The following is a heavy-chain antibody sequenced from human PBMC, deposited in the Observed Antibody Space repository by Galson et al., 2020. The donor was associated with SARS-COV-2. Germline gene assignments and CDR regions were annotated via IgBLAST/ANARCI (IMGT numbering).Heavy chain of an antibody. CDR3: ARGARSMRA. Sequence: SSETLSLTCTVSGASIIDYFWSWIRQPPGKGLGWIGYIYYSESPTYNPSLKSRVTISVDMSKNQLSLNLSSVTAADTAVYYCARGARSMRAWGQGTLVTVSS. CDR1: GASIIDYF. V-gene: IGHV4-59*01. J-gene: IGHJ4*02. D-gene: IGHD3-22*01. CDR2: IYYSESP.